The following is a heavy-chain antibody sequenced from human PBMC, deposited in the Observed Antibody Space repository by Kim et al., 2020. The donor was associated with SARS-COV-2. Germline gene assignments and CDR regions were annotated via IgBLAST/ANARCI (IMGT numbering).Heavy chain of an antibody. CDR3: AKDNSGSIDY. CDR1: GYTLTGYS. D-gene: IGHD6-19*01. CDR2: INPSRGGT. J-gene: IGHJ4*02. Sequence: ASVKVSCKTSGYTLTGYSMHWVRQAPGQGLEWMGRINPSRGGTNYAHSLQGRVTISWDTSINTAYMELSSLTSDDTAVYYCAKDNSGSIDYWGQGTLVTV. V-gene: IGHV1-2*06.